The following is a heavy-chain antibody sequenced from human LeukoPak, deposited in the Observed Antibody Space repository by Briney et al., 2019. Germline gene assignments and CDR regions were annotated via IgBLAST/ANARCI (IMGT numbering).Heavy chain of an antibody. J-gene: IGHJ4*02. CDR1: GGTFSSYV. CDR3: ARGAGNQLLPMGY. CDR2: IIPILGIA. V-gene: IGHV1-69*04. D-gene: IGHD2-2*01. Sequence: ASVKVSCKASGGTFSSYVISWVRQAPGQGLKWMGRIIPILGIANYAQKFQGRVTITADESTSTAYMELSSLRSEDTAVYYCARGAGNQLLPMGYWGQGTLVTVSS.